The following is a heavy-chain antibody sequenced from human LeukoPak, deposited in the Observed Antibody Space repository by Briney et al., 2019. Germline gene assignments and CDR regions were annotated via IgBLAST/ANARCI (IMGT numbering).Heavy chain of an antibody. V-gene: IGHV4-4*07. CDR3: ARDWHSSNWYGGALDI. J-gene: IGHJ3*02. D-gene: IGHD6-13*01. CDR1: GGSISSYY. Sequence: SETLSLTCTVSGGSISSYYWSWIRQPAGKGLEWIGRMYTSGSTNYNPSLKSRVTMSVDTSKNQLSLKLSSVTAADTAVYYCARDWHSSNWYGGALDIWGQGTMVTVSS. CDR2: MYTSGST.